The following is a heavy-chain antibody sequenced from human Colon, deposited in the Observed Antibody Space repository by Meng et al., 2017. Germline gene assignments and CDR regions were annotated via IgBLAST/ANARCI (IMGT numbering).Heavy chain of an antibody. Sequence: QVQLQHSGPGLVNPSQPLPLTCAISGDSVSSKSAAWSWIRQSPSRGLEWLGRTYYRSKWYNDYAVSVKSRISINPDTSKNQFSLRLNSVTPEDTAVYYCASTENHFWGQGTLVTVSS. CDR1: GDSVSSKSAA. CDR3: ASTENHF. CDR2: TYYRSKWYN. V-gene: IGHV6-1*01. J-gene: IGHJ4*02. D-gene: IGHD1-26*01.